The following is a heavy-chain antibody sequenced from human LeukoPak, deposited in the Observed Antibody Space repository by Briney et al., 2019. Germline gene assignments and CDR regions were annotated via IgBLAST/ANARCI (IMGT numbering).Heavy chain of an antibody. V-gene: IGHV3-21*01. CDR1: GFTFSSFE. CDR2: ISSSSTYI. Sequence: GGSLRLSCAASGFTFSSFEMNWVRQAPGKGLEWVSSISSSSTYIYYADSVKGRFTISRDNAKNSLYLQMNSLRAEDTAVYYCARGSNYFDYWGQGTLVTVSS. J-gene: IGHJ4*02. CDR3: ARGSNYFDY.